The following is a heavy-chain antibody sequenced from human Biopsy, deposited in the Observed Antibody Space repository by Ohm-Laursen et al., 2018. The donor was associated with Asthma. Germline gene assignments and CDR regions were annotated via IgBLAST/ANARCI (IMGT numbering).Heavy chain of an antibody. D-gene: IGHD4-17*01. Sequence: VKISCKAPGGTFSNFAISWVRQAPGQGLEWLGGIMTVFGTTNYARRFQGRVTMTEDTSTDTAYMELSSLSSDDTAVYYCASDFPKDYVRYNFQFWGQGTLVTVSS. CDR1: GGTFSNFA. V-gene: IGHV1-69*13. CDR3: ASDFPKDYVRYNFQF. J-gene: IGHJ4*02. CDR2: IMTVFGTT.